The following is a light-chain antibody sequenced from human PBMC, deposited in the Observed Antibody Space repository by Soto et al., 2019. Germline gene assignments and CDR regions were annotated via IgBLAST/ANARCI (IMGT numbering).Light chain of an antibody. Sequence: IVFTQSPANLSLSPGERATLSCRASQSVGSSLSWYQQKPGQAPRLLVYDSSNRATGIPARLSGSGSGTDFTLTITSLQSEDFAVYYCQQYNKWRTFGQGTKVDIK. CDR3: QQYNKWRT. CDR1: QSVGSS. CDR2: DSS. J-gene: IGKJ1*01. V-gene: IGKV3-11*01.